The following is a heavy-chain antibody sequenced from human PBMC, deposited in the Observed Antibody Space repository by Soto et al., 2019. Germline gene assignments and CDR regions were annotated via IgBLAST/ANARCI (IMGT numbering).Heavy chain of an antibody. Sequence: PSETLTLTCTVSGGSISSSSYDWGWIRQPPGKGLEWIGSIYYSGSTYYNPSLKSRVTISVDTSKNQFSLKLSSVTAADTAVYYCASSRQLVPGADYWGQGTLVTVSS. V-gene: IGHV4-39*01. D-gene: IGHD6-13*01. J-gene: IGHJ4*02. CDR3: ASSRQLVPGADY. CDR2: IYYSGST. CDR1: GGSISSSSYD.